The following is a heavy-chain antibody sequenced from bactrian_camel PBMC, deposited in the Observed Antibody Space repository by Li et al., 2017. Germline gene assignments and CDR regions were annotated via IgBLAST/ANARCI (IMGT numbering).Heavy chain of an antibody. CDR1: GLPFFTYY. CDR2: IYNDGSLT. CDR3: VTYQLFAY. V-gene: IGHV3-2*01. J-gene: IGHJ4*01. Sequence: HVQLVESGGGLVQPGGSLRLSCAASGLPFFTYYMSWVRQAPGKGLETVATIYNDGSLTYYSDSVKGRFTISGDNANNTVYLEMNSLKSEDTGRYYCVTYQLFAYWGQGTQVTVS.